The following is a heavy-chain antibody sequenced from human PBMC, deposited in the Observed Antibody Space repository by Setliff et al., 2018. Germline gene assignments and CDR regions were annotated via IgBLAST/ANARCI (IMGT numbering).Heavy chain of an antibody. D-gene: IGHD3-10*02. J-gene: IGHJ4*02. CDR3: ARDRDGMFMFDS. CDR2: INTNTGNP. Sequence: ASVKVSCKASGYSFSTYAMSWIRQAPGQGLEWMGWINTNTGNPSYAQGFTGRFVFSLDTSVSTAYLQISSLKPEDTAMYYCARDRDGMFMFDSWGQGTLVTVSS. CDR1: GYSFSTYA. V-gene: IGHV7-4-1*02.